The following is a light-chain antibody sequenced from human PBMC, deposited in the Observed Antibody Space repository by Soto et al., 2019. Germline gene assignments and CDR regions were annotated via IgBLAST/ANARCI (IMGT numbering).Light chain of an antibody. V-gene: IGKV1-39*01. J-gene: IGKJ1*01. CDR2: AAS. CDR3: QQSYSTPWT. Sequence: DIQMTQSPSSLSASVGDRVTITCRASQSISSYLNWYQQKPGKAPKLLIYAASSLQSGVPSRFSGSGSGTDFTLTISSLQPEDFATYYCQQSYSTPWTCGQGTKV. CDR1: QSISSY.